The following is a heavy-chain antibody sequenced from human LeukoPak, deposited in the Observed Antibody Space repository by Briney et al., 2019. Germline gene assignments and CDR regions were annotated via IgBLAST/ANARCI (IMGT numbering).Heavy chain of an antibody. D-gene: IGHD3-16*02. CDR1: GGTFSSYA. V-gene: IGHV1-69*13. CDR3: ARNGGVCGSYRYPEDLDY. CDR2: SSLSLVQ. Sequence: SVNVSCKASGGTFSSYAISWVRQAPGQGLSGWEGSSLSLVQQTTHRSSRGRVTITADESTSTAYMELSSLRSEDTAVYYCARNGGVCGSYRYPEDLDYWGQGTLVTVSS. J-gene: IGHJ4*02.